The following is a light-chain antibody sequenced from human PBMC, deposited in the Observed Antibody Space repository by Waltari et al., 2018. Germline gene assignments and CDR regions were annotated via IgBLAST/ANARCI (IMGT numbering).Light chain of an antibody. Sequence: QSVLTQPPSASGTPEQRVTISCSGSSPNIGTNTVNWYQQLPGTAPNHLIYNNNQWPSGVPDRFSGSKSGTSDSLAISGLQSEDEADYYCAAWDDSLNGFYVFGTGTKVTVL. V-gene: IGLV1-44*01. CDR2: NNN. CDR3: AAWDDSLNGFYV. J-gene: IGLJ1*01. CDR1: SPNIGTNT.